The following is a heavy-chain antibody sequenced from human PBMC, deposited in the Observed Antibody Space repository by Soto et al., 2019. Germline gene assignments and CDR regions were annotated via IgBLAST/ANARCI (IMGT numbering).Heavy chain of an antibody. D-gene: IGHD2-21*02. Sequence: GASVKVSCKASGYTFTSYGISWVRQAPGQGLEWMGWISAYNGNTNYAQKLQGRVTMTTDTSTSTAYMELRSLRSDDTAVYYCAGPGYCGGDCYYPNYYYYGMDVWGQGTTVTVSS. CDR2: ISAYNGNT. CDR1: GYTFTSYG. J-gene: IGHJ6*02. CDR3: AGPGYCGGDCYYPNYYYYGMDV. V-gene: IGHV1-18*04.